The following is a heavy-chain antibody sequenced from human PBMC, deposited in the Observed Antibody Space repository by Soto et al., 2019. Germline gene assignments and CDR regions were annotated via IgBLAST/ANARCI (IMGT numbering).Heavy chain of an antibody. D-gene: IGHD5-18*01. CDR2: MTPNSGNT. V-gene: IGHV1-8*01. CDR1: GYTFTNYD. J-gene: IGHJ4*02. CDR3: ARNTYGLGVFDY. Sequence: QVQLVQSGAEVKKPGASVKVSCKASGYTFTNYDINWVRQATGQGLEWMGWMTPNSGNTGYAQKFQGRVTMTRDTSKSTAYMELSSLRSEDTDVYYCARNTYGLGVFDYWGQGTLVTVSS.